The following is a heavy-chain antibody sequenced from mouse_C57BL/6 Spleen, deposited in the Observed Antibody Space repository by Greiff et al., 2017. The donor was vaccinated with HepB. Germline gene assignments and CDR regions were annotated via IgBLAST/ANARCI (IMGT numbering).Heavy chain of an antibody. CDR2: ISSGGSYT. D-gene: IGHD4-1*01. CDR1: GFTFSSYG. CDR3: ARLVTGTDYAMDY. V-gene: IGHV5-6*01. J-gene: IGHJ4*01. Sequence: EVKLMESGGDLVKPGGSLKLSCAASGFTFSSYGMSWVRQTPDKRLEWVATISSGGSYTYYPDSVKGRFTISRDNAKNTLYLQMSSLKSEDTAMYYCARLVTGTDYAMDYWGQGTSVTVSS.